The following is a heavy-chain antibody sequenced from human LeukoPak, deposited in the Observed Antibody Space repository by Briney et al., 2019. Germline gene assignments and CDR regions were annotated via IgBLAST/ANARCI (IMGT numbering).Heavy chain of an antibody. CDR1: GGSISSSNW. Sequence: SETLSLTCAVSGGSISSSNWWSWVRQPPGKGLEWIGEIYHSGSTNYNPSLKSRVTISVDKSKNQFSLKLSSVTAADTAVYYCAGGSGGYYNYFCYWGQGTLVTVSS. CDR3: AGGSGGYYNYFCY. V-gene: IGHV4-4*02. J-gene: IGHJ4*02. D-gene: IGHD3-10*01. CDR2: IYHSGST.